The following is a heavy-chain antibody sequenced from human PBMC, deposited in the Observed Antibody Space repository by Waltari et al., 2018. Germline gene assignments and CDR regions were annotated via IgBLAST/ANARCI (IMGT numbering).Heavy chain of an antibody. J-gene: IGHJ3*02. CDR3: AELSSSAFHI. Sequence: EVQLVESGGGFVQPGESLRLSCPASGFTFSSYWIHWVRQAPGKGLAWVSRINTDGSSTSYADSVMGRSTISRDNAKNTLYLQMNSLTVDDTAVYYCAELSSSAFHIWGQGTMVTVSS. CDR2: INTDGSST. V-gene: IGHV3-74*01. D-gene: IGHD1-7*01. CDR1: GFTFSSYW.